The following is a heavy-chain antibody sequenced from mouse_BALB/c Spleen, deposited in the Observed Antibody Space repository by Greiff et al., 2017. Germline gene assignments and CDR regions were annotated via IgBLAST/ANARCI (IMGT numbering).Heavy chain of an antibody. CDR3: AREGFVRFAY. CDR2: ISSGGGNT. J-gene: IGHJ3*01. V-gene: IGHV5-9*03. Sequence: EVKVEESGGGLVKPGGSLKLSCAASGFTFSSYTMSWVRQTPEKRLEWVATISSGGGNTYYPDSVKGRFTISRDNAKNNLYLQMSSLRSEDTALYYCAREGFVRFAYWGQGTLVTVSA. CDR1: GFTFSSYT. D-gene: IGHD3-2*02.